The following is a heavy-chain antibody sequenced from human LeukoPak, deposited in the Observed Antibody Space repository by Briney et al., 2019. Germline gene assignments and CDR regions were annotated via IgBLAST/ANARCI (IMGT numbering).Heavy chain of an antibody. CDR2: INHSGST. CDR3: ARGLVSSSGWFDP. J-gene: IGHJ5*02. D-gene: IGHD6-13*01. Sequence: KPSETLSLTCAVYGGSFSGYYWSWIRQPPGKGLEWIGEINHSGSTNYNPSLKSRVTISVDTSKNQFFLKLSSVTAADTAVYYCARGLVSSSGWFDPWGQGTLVTVSS. CDR1: GGSFSGYY. V-gene: IGHV4-34*01.